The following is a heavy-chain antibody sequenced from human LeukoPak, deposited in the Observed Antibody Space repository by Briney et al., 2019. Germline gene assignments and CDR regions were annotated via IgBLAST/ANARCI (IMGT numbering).Heavy chain of an antibody. CDR1: GFPSRTYA. Sequence: GGSLRLSCAASGFPSRTYATHWVRQAPGKGLEFVSAISSNGVSTYYTISVKGRFTISRDNSKSTLYLQVGSLRAEHTAVYYCARKGLTIFDTDVSGEGTTVTVSS. J-gene: IGHJ6*03. CDR2: ISSNGVST. CDR3: ARKGLTIFDTDV. D-gene: IGHD3-3*01. V-gene: IGHV3-64*01.